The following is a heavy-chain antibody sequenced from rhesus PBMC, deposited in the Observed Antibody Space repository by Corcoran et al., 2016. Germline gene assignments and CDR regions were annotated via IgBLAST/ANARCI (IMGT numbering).Heavy chain of an antibody. CDR1: GGSVSSSNW. J-gene: IGHJ4*01. CDR3: ARDTVTKGFDY. D-gene: IGHD4-23*01. CDR2: ISGSSGST. Sequence: QVQLQESGPGLVKPSETLSLTCAVSGGSVSSSNWWSWIRQPPGKGLEWIGYISGSSGSTSYNPSLKSRVTISTDTSKNQFSLKLSSVTAADTAVYYCARDTVTKGFDYWGQGVLVTVSS. V-gene: IGHV4-65*01.